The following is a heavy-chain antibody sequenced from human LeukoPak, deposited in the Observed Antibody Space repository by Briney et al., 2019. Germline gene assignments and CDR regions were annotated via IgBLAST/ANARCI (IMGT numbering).Heavy chain of an antibody. D-gene: IGHD3-10*01. CDR2: IWYDGSNK. CDR3: ARDRGGTYFYYGMDV. J-gene: IGHJ6*02. Sequence: GGSLRLSCAASGFSFSSYGMYWVRQAPGEGLEWVAAIWYDGSNKYYVDSVKGRFTISRDNSKNTLYLQMNSLRAEDTAVYYCARDRGGTYFYYGMDVWGLGTTVTVSS. CDR1: GFSFSSYG. V-gene: IGHV3-33*01.